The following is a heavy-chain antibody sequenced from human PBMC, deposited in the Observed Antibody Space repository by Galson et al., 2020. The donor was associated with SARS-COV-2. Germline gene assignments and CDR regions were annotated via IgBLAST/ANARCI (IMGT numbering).Heavy chain of an antibody. CDR3: ARVVAMAAIE. V-gene: IGHV4-59*01. CDR1: GGSISSYY. Sequence: SETLSLTCTVSGGSISSYYWSWIRQPPGKGLEWIGYIYYSGSTNYNPSLKSRVTISVDTSKNQFSLKLSSVTAADTAVYYCARVVAMAAIEWGQGTLVTVSS. J-gene: IGHJ4*02. CDR2: IYYSGST. D-gene: IGHD5-18*01.